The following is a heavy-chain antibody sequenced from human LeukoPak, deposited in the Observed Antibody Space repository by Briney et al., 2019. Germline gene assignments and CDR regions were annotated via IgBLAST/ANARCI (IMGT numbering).Heavy chain of an antibody. V-gene: IGHV4-61*01. D-gene: IGHD2-2*01. Sequence: SETLSLTCTVSGGSVSSGSYYWSWIRQPPGKGLEWIGYIYYSGSTNYNPSLKNRVTISVDTSKNQFSLKLSSVTAADTAVYYCASLVVPAARTNAFDIWGQGTMVTVSS. CDR2: IYYSGST. J-gene: IGHJ3*02. CDR1: GGSVSSGSYY. CDR3: ASLVVPAARTNAFDI.